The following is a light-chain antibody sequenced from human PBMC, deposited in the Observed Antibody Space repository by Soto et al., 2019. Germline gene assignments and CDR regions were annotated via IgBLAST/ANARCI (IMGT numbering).Light chain of an antibody. Sequence: EIEMTQSPATLSLAPWERVTLSCRASESVSTNLAWYQQKAGQAPRLLIYGASTRATGIPARFSGSGSGTEFTLTISGLQSEDFAVYYCQQYNDRPPITFGQGTRLEIK. CDR3: QQYNDRPPIT. CDR1: ESVSTN. J-gene: IGKJ5*01. V-gene: IGKV3-15*01. CDR2: GAS.